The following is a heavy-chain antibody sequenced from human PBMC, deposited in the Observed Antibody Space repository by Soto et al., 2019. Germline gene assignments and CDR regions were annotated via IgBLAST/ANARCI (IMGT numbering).Heavy chain of an antibody. V-gene: IGHV1-3*01. CDR2: ISDGNGNP. Sequence: GASVKVSCKASGYTFTSYAMHWVRQAPGQTLEWMGWISDGNGNPKYSQKFQGRVTITRDTSASTAYMELSSLRSEDTGVYYCARVVLGLVIYYDAFDDWGQGTQVTVSS. D-gene: IGHD3-10*01. CDR1: GYTFTSYA. J-gene: IGHJ3*01. CDR3: ARVVLGLVIYYDAFDD.